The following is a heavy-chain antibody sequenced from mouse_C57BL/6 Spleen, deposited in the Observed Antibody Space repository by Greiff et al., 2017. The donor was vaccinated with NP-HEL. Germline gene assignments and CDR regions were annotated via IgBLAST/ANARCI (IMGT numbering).Heavy chain of an antibody. J-gene: IGHJ4*01. CDR2: INPNNGGT. CDR3: ARWLPPLYAMDY. V-gene: IGHV1-26*01. CDR1: GYTFTDYY. Sequence: EVQLQQSGPELVKPGASVKISCKASGYTFTDYYMNWVKQSHGKSLEWIGDINPNNGGTSYNQKFKGKATLTVDKSSSTAYMELRSLTSEDSAVYYCARWLPPLYAMDYWGKGTSVTVSS. D-gene: IGHD2-2*01.